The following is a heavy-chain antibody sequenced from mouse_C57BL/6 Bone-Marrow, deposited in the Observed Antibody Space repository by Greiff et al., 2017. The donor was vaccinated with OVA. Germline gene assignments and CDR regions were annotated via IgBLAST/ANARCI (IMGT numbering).Heavy chain of an antibody. Sequence: VQLEQSGPELVKPGASVKISCKASGYSFTGYYMNWVKQSPEKSLEWIGEINPSTGGTTYNQKFKAKATLTVDKSSSTAYMQRKSLTSEDSAVYYCARFYGGCAMDYWGQGTSVTVSS. CDR3: ARFYGGCAMDY. J-gene: IGHJ4*01. CDR1: GYSFTGYY. CDR2: INPSTGGT. V-gene: IGHV1-42*01. D-gene: IGHD3-3*01.